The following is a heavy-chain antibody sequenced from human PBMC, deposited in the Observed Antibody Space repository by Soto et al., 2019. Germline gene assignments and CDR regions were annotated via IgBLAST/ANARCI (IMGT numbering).Heavy chain of an antibody. CDR2: IYSGGST. CDR3: ARGRVAAAGRVAAFDI. Sequence: GGSLRLSCAASGFTVSSNYMSWVRQAPGKGLEWVSVIYSGGSTYYADSVKGRFTISRHNSKNTLYLQMNSLRAEDTAVYYCARGRVAAAGRVAAFDIWGQGTMVTVSS. D-gene: IGHD6-13*01. CDR1: GFTVSSNY. J-gene: IGHJ3*02. V-gene: IGHV3-53*04.